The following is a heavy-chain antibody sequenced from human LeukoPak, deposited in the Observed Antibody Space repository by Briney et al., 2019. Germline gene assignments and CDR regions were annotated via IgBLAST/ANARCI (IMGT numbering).Heavy chain of an antibody. CDR1: GFTFGSYT. D-gene: IGHD3-16*01. V-gene: IGHV3-23*01. CDR3: ATSKGGGNVDY. Sequence: PGGSLRLSCAASGFTFGSYTMSWVRQAPGKGLEWVSGITATGSRTYYADSVKRRFTISSDSYKNTLYLQLNSLGADDAAVYYCATSKGGGNVDYWGQGTLVTVSS. J-gene: IGHJ4*02. CDR2: ITATGSRT.